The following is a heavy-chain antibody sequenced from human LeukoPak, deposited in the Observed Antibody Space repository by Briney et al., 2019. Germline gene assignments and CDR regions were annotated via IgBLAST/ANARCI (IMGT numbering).Heavy chain of an antibody. J-gene: IGHJ6*03. CDR1: GYTFTGYY. CDR2: INPNSGGT. Sequence: GASVKVSCKASGYTFTGYYMHWVRQAPGQGLEWMGWINPNSGGTNYAQKFQGRVTMTRDTSISTAYMELSRLRSDDTAVYYCARDRTYCGGDCYSFYYYMDVWGKGTTVTISS. V-gene: IGHV1-2*02. CDR3: ARDRTYCGGDCYSFYYYMDV. D-gene: IGHD2-21*02.